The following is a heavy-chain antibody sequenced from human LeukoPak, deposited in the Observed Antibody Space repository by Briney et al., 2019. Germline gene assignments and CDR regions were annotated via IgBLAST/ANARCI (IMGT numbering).Heavy chain of an antibody. D-gene: IGHD3-10*01. J-gene: IGHJ5*02. CDR2: INHSGST. CDR3: ASETSTMVRGVIQA. CDR1: GGSFSGYY. Sequence: SETLSLTCAVYGGSFSGYYWSWIRQPPGKGLEWIGEINHSGSTNYNPSLKSRVTISVDTSKNQFSLKLSSVTAADTAVYYCASETSTMVRGVIQAWGQGTLVTVSS. V-gene: IGHV4-34*01.